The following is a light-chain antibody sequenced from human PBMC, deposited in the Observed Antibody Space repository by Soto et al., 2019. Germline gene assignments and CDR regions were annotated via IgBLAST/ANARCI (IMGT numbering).Light chain of an antibody. V-gene: IGLV2-14*01. CDR2: EVS. CDR1: SSDIGGHNY. CDR3: SSYTTTRTVV. J-gene: IGLJ3*02. Sequence: QSALTQPASVSGSPGQSITVSCTGTSSDIGGHNYVSWYQQHPGKVPKLIIYEVSNRPSGVSNRFSGSKSGNTASLTVSGLQAEDDADYYCSSYTTTRTVVFGGGTKLTVL.